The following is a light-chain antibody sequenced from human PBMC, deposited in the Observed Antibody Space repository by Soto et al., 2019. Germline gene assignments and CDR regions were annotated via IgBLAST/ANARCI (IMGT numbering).Light chain of an antibody. CDR1: QDIATY. CDR2: DAS. Sequence: DIQMTQSPSSLSASVGNRVTITCQASQDIATYLNWYQQKPGKAPNLLIYDASNLETGVPSRFSGGGYGTHFTFTISNLQPEDIATYYCQQYDNLPPTWTFGKGTKADI. V-gene: IGKV1-33*01. CDR3: QQYDNLPPTWT. J-gene: IGKJ1*01.